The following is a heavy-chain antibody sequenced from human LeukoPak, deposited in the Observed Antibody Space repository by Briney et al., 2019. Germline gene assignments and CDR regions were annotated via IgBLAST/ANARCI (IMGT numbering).Heavy chain of an antibody. V-gene: IGHV4-31*03. CDR3: ARDNGSGTHFDY. D-gene: IGHD3-10*01. CDR1: GGSISSGGYC. Sequence: PSETLSLTCTVSGGSISSGGYCWSWIRQHPGKGLEWIGYIYYSGSTYYNPSLKSRVTISVDTSKNQFSLKLSSVTAADTAVYYCARDNGSGTHFDYWGQGTLVTVSS. CDR2: IYYSGST. J-gene: IGHJ4*02.